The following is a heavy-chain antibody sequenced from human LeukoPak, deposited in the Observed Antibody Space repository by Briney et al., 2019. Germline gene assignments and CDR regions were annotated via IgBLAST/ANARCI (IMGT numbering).Heavy chain of an antibody. CDR2: ISSSGNNI. V-gene: IGHV3-11*04. CDR3: ARDWAGGPHDY. D-gene: IGHD3-10*01. CDR1: GFIFSDYY. Sequence: GGSLRLSCEASGFIFSDYYMSWIRQAPGKGLEWVSYISSSGNNIYYADSVKGRFTISRDNAKNSLYLQMNSLRVEDTAVYFCARDWAGGPHDYWGQGTLVTVSS. J-gene: IGHJ4*02.